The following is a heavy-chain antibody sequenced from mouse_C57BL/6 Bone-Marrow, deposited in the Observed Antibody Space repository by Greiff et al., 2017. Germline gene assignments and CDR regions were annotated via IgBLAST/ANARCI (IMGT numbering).Heavy chain of an antibody. CDR2: ISNGGGST. Sequence: EVMLVESGGGLVQPGGSLKLSCAASGFTFSDYYMYWVRQTPEKRLEWVAYISNGGGSTYYPDTVQGRFTISRDNAKNTLYLQMSRLKSEDTAMYYCARKGYGTWFAYWGQGTLVTVSA. CDR1: GFTFSDYY. CDR3: ARKGYGTWFAY. J-gene: IGHJ3*01. V-gene: IGHV5-12*01. D-gene: IGHD2-1*01.